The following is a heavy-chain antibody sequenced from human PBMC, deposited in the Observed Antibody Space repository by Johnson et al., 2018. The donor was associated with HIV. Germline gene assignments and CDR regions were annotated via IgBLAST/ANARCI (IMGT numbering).Heavy chain of an antibody. J-gene: IGHJ3*01. CDR2: ISVSGDST. D-gene: IGHD2-15*01. CDR1: GFTFSSYA. V-gene: IGHV3-23*04. Sequence: VQLVESGGGLVQPGGSLRLSCAASGFTFSSYAMSWVRQAPGKGLEWVSAISVSGDSTYYADSVKGRFTISREKSKNTLYVQMNSLRVEDTAVYYCARDLGRQDAFDVWGQGTMVTVSS. CDR3: ARDLGRQDAFDV.